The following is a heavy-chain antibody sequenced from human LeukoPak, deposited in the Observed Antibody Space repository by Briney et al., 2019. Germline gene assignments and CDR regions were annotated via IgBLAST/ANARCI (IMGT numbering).Heavy chain of an antibody. J-gene: IGHJ4*02. CDR3: VRASGGDCYGH. CDR2: ISSSGSAI. V-gene: IGHV3-48*03. Sequence: PGGSLRLSCAASGFTFSNFEMTWVRQAPEKGLELVSYISSSGSAIYYGDSVKGRFTISRDNAKNSLYLQMNNLRDEDTALYYCVRASGGDCYGHWGQGTLVTVSS. CDR1: GFTFSNFE. D-gene: IGHD2-21*02.